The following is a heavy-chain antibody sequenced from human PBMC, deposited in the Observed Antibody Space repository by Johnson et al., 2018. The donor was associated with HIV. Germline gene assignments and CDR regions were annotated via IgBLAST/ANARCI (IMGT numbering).Heavy chain of an antibody. V-gene: IGHV3-20*04. CDR1: GFTFDDYD. D-gene: IGHD6-6*01. J-gene: IGHJ3*02. Sequence: VQLVESGGGVVRPGGSLRLSCAASGFTFDDYDMSWVRQAPGKGLEWVSGINWHGDVIGDAESVKGRFTISRDNAKNSLFLQMNSLRAEDTAVYYCAKAFEYSSSSMAFDIWGQGTMVTVSS. CDR3: AKAFEYSSSSMAFDI. CDR2: INWHGDVI.